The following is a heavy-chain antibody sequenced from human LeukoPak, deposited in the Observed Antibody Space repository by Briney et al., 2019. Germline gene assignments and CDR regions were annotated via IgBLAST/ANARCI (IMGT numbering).Heavy chain of an antibody. CDR3: ARHGYCSASSCPGNWFDP. J-gene: IGHJ5*02. CDR1: GGSFSGYY. V-gene: IGHV4-34*01. D-gene: IGHD2-2*01. Sequence: SETLSLTCAVYGGSFSGYYWSWIRQPPGKGLEWIGEINDSGSTNYKPSLKSRVTISADTSQNQFSLKLSSVTAADTAVYYCARHGYCSASSCPGNWFDPWDQGTLVTVSP. CDR2: INDSGST.